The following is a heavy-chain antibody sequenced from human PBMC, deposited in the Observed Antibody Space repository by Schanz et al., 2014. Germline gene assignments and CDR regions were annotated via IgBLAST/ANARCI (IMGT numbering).Heavy chain of an antibody. V-gene: IGHV1-69*09. J-gene: IGHJ6*02. D-gene: IGHD5-18*01. CDR1: GGTFSSYT. CDR2: IIPVLAIA. Sequence: VQLVQSGAEVKRPGASVRVSCKLSGGTFSSYTISWMRQAPGQGLEWMGRIIPVLAIADYAQKFQGRVTITADKSTSTASMELSSLRSEDTAVYYCARGPSQGYSYGHNIGAYYYGMDVWGQGTTVTVSS. CDR3: ARGPSQGYSYGHNIGAYYYGMDV.